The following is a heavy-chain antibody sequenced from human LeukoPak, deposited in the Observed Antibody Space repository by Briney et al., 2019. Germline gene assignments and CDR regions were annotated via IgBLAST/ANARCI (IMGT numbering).Heavy chain of an antibody. D-gene: IGHD6-13*01. CDR2: INHSGST. CDR3: ARGYRQQPTY. CDR1: GGSFSGFY. J-gene: IGHJ4*02. V-gene: IGHV4-34*01. Sequence: SETLSLTCAVYGGSFSGFYWSWIRQPPGKGLEWIGEINHSGSTNYNPSLKSRVTISVDTSKNQFSLKLSSVTAADTAVYYYARGYRQQPTYWGQGTLVTVSS.